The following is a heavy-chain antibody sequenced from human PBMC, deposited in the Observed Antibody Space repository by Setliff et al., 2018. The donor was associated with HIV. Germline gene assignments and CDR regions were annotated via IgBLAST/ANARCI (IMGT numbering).Heavy chain of an antibody. J-gene: IGHJ4*02. Sequence: QTGGSLRLSCVASGFTLGGLGMHWVRQAPGKGLEWVAFIQYDGSKQSYADSVKGRFTISRDDSKNTLYLQMNRLRSEDTAVYYCAKNLFSSRWSPLDSWGQGTLVTVSS. V-gene: IGHV3-30*02. CDR3: AKNLFSSRWSPLDS. CDR2: IQYDGSKQ. D-gene: IGHD6-13*01. CDR1: GFTLGGLG.